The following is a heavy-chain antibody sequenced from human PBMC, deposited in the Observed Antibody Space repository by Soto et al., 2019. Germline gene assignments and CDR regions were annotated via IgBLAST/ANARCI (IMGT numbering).Heavy chain of an antibody. J-gene: IGHJ3*02. V-gene: IGHV1-18*01. CDR1: GYTFTSYG. CDR3: ARPLSYSSSRLDAFDI. CDR2: ISAYNGNT. D-gene: IGHD6-13*01. Sequence: ASVKVSCKASGYTFTSYGISWVRQAPGQGLEWMGWISAYNGNTNYAQKLQGRVTMTTDTSTSTAYMELRSLRSDDTAVYYCARPLSYSSSRLDAFDIWGQGTMVTVSS.